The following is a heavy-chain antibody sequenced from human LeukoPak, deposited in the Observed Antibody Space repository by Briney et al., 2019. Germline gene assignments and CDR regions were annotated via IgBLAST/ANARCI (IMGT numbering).Heavy chain of an antibody. Sequence: GSLRLSCAASGFTVSSNYMSWVRQAPGKGLEWVSVIYSGGSTYYADSVKGRFTISRDNSKNTLYLQMNSLRAEDTAVYYCARSQGGAMVTHWGQGTLVTVSS. CDR3: ARSQGGAMVTH. CDR1: GFTVSSNY. CDR2: IYSGGST. V-gene: IGHV3-53*01. J-gene: IGHJ4*02. D-gene: IGHD5-18*01.